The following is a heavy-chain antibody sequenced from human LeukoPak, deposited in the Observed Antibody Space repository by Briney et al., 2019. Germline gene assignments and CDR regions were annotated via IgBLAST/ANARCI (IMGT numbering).Heavy chain of an antibody. CDR1: GHTFTTYN. Sequence: PWASVKVSCKASGHTFTTYNINWVRQAPGQGLEWMGWISGYNGNTNYAQKLQGRVTMTRDTSISTAYMELSRLRSDDTAVYYCAREGHDYGDYFGIFDIWGQGTMVTVSS. CDR2: ISGYNGNT. D-gene: IGHD4-17*01. J-gene: IGHJ3*02. V-gene: IGHV1-18*01. CDR3: AREGHDYGDYFGIFDI.